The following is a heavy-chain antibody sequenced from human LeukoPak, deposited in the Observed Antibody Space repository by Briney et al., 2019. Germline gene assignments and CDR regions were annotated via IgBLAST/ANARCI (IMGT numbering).Heavy chain of an antibody. CDR1: GYTFTSYD. D-gene: IGHD2-2*01. CDR2: MNPNSGNT. V-gene: IGHV1-8*01. J-gene: IGHJ4*02. CDR3: ARGNRRQPVDY. Sequence: GASMKVSCKASGYTFTSYDINWVRQATGQGLEWMGWMNPNSGNTGYAQKFQGRVTMARNTSISTAYMELSSLRSEDTAVYYCARGNRRQPVDYWGQGTLVTVSS.